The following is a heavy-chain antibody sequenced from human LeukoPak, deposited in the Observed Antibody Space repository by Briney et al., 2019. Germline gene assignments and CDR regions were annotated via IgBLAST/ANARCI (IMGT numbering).Heavy chain of an antibody. J-gene: IGHJ6*02. V-gene: IGHV1-8*01. CDR1: GYTFTSYD. CDR2: MNPNSGNT. Sequence: GASVKVSCKASGYTFTSYDINWVRQATGQGLEWMGWMNPNSGNTGYAQKFQGRVTMTRNTSISTAYMELSSLRSEDTAVYYCARGSYSNGWYPSHYYGMDVWGQGTTVTVSS. CDR3: ARGSYSNGWYPSHYYGMDV. D-gene: IGHD6-19*01.